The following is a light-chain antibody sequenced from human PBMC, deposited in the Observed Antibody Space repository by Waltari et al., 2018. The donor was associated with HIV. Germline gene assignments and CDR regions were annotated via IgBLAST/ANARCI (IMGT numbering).Light chain of an antibody. CDR2: SAT. Sequence: DIQMTQSPSSLSASVGDRVTITCRASQYINTYLNWYQQKPGKAPKVLIYSATSLQSGVPSRFSGSASGTEFTLTISSLQSEDFAVYYCQQYNNWPPLTFGGGTKVEIK. V-gene: IGKV1-39*01. CDR3: QQYNNWPPLT. CDR1: QYINTY. J-gene: IGKJ4*01.